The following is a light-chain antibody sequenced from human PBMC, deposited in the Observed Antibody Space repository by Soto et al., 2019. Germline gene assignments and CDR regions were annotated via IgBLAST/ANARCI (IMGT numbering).Light chain of an antibody. CDR3: CSYAGSITYV. J-gene: IGLJ1*01. Sequence: LTQPASVSGSPGQSITISCTGTSSDVGSDNLVSWYQQHPGKAPKFIIYEVSQRPAGVSYRFSGSKSGNTAYLTISGLQAEDEADYYCCSYAGSITYVFGTGTKVTVL. CDR2: EVS. CDR1: SSDVGSDNL. V-gene: IGLV2-23*02.